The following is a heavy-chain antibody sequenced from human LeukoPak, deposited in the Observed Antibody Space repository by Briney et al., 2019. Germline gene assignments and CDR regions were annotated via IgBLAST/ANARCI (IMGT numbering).Heavy chain of an antibody. Sequence: GGSLRLSCAASGFTFSSYSMNWVRQAPGKGLEWVSSISSSSSYIHYADSVKGRFTISRDNSKNTLYLQMNSLRAEDTAVYYCAKDARDGYKYYFDYWGQGTLVTVSS. D-gene: IGHD5-24*01. CDR1: GFTFSSYS. CDR3: AKDARDGYKYYFDY. V-gene: IGHV3-21*01. CDR2: ISSSSSYI. J-gene: IGHJ4*02.